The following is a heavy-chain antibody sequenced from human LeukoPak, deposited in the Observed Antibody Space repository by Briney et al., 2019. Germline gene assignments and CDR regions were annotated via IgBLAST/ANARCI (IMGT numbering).Heavy chain of an antibody. Sequence: SQTLSLTCAISGDSVSSNSAAWNWIRQSPSRGLERLGRTYYRSKWYNDYAVSVKSRITINPDTSKNQFSLQLNSVTPEDTAVYYCASSIAARPRTGAFDIWGQGTMVTVSS. V-gene: IGHV6-1*01. CDR3: ASSIAARPRTGAFDI. CDR1: GDSVSSNSAA. J-gene: IGHJ3*02. CDR2: TYYRSKWYN. D-gene: IGHD6-6*01.